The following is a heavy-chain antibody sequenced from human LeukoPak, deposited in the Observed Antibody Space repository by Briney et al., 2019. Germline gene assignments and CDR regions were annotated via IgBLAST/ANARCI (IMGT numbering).Heavy chain of an antibody. D-gene: IGHD3-22*01. CDR2: IYYSGST. V-gene: IGHV4-59*08. Sequence: SETLSLTCTVSGGSISSYYWSWIRQPPGKGLEWIGYIYYSGSTNYNPSLKSRVTISVDTSKNQFSLKLSSVTAADTAVYYCARQKASYYDSSGYWDWGQGTLVTVSS. J-gene: IGHJ4*02. CDR3: ARQKASYYDSSGYWD. CDR1: GGSISSYY.